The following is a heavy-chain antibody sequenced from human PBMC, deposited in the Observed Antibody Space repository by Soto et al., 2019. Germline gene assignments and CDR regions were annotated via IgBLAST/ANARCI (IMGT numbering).Heavy chain of an antibody. J-gene: IGHJ6*03. Sequence: QVQLQESGPGLVEPSGTLSLTCAVSSGSISSSNWWSWVRQPPGKGLEWIGEIHHSGGTNYNPSLKSRVTMSVYKSKNQFSLQLGFVAAADTAVYYCTRIAVPGLRGWTTRYYHYYNIDMWGKGTTVSVSS. V-gene: IGHV4-4*02. CDR2: IHHSGGT. D-gene: IGHD2-21*01. CDR1: SGSISSSNW. CDR3: TRIAVPGLRGWTTRYYHYYNIDM.